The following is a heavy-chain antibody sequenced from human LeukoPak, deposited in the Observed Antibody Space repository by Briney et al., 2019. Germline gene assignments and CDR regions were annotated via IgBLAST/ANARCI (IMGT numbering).Heavy chain of an antibody. D-gene: IGHD4-11*01. Sequence: GGSLRLSCAASGFTFSSYAMHWVRQAPGNGLEWVAVISYDGSNKYYADSVKGRFTISRDNSKNTLYLQMNSLRAEDTAVYYCARDLNSNYVHYYYNGMDVWGQGTTVTVSS. CDR3: ARDLNSNYVHYYYNGMDV. CDR1: GFTFSSYA. CDR2: ISYDGSNK. J-gene: IGHJ6*02. V-gene: IGHV3-30-3*01.